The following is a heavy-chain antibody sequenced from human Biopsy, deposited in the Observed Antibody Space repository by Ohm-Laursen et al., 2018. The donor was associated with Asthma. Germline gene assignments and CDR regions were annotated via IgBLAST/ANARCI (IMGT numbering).Heavy chain of an antibody. V-gene: IGHV1-69*01. CDR3: ARGYSGSDRIVYYYSGLEV. D-gene: IGHD5-12*01. CDR1: GGTFSNYA. J-gene: IGHJ6*02. Sequence: GSSVKVSCKASGGTFSNYAISWVRQAPGQGLEWMGGLIPVLGTPDHAQMFEGRVTITADESTSTAYMELSSLSSEDTAVYYCARGYSGSDRIVYYYSGLEVWGQGTLVTVSS. CDR2: LIPVLGTP.